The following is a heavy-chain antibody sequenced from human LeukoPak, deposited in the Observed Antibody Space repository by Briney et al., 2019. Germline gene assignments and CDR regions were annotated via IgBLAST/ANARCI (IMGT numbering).Heavy chain of an antibody. CDR3: ARGLNYYDSSGYFDY. J-gene: IGHJ4*02. CDR2: IIPIFGTA. CDR1: GGTFSSYA. V-gene: IGHV1-69*13. D-gene: IGHD3-22*01. Sequence: SVKVSCKASGGTFSSYAISWVRQAPGQGLEWMGGIIPIFGTANYAQKFQGRVTITANESTSTAYMELSSLRSEDTAVYYCARGLNYYDSSGYFDYWGQGTLVTVSS.